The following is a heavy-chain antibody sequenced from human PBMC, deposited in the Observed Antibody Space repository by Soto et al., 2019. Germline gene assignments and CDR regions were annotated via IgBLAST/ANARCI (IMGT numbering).Heavy chain of an antibody. CDR3: VRNVAGATVPYYFDF. D-gene: IGHD1-26*01. V-gene: IGHV4-61*01. CDR1: DGSVSSGSYY. Sequence: SETLSPTCTVSDGSVSSGSYYWNWIRQPPGKGLEWIGFIYYSGSTHYNPSLQSRVTISVDTSRNQFSLRLSSVTAADTAVYYCVRNVAGATVPYYFDFWGQGIVVT. CDR2: IYYSGST. J-gene: IGHJ4*02.